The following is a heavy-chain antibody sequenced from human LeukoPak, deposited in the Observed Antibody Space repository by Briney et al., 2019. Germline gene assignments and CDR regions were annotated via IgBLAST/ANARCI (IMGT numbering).Heavy chain of an antibody. Sequence: GGSLRLSCAASGFTFSSYAMHWVRQAPGKGLEWVAVISYDGSNKYYADSVKGRFTISRDNSKNTLYLQMNSLRAEDTAVYYCARDRAPYCSSTSCYPFDYWGQGTLVTVSS. CDR2: ISYDGSNK. V-gene: IGHV3-30-3*01. CDR1: GFTFSSYA. J-gene: IGHJ4*02. CDR3: ARDRAPYCSSTSCYPFDY. D-gene: IGHD2-2*01.